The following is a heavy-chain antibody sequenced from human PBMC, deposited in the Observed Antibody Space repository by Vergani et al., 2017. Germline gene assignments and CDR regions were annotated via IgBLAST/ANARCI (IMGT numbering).Heavy chain of an antibody. CDR2: FIDSAGNT. D-gene: IGHD3-10*01. CDR1: GFTFKDYA. V-gene: IGHV3-23*01. Sequence: EMQLLESGVGLVQPGGSLRLSCAASGFTFKDYALNWVRQAPGKGLEWVAFIDSAGNTNYADSMKGRITVSRDNSKNTLYLQMSSLRVEDTAVYYCAKGPGTSTWFGADYWGQGTLVTVSS. CDR3: AKGPGTSTWFGADY. J-gene: IGHJ4*02.